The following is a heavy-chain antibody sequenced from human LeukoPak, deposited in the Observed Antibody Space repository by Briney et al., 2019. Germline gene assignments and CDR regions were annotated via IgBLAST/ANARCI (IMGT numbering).Heavy chain of an antibody. CDR3: AKGFARGRDRDYIDH. CDR1: GFSFNSYD. V-gene: IGHV3-30*18. D-gene: IGHD2-21*01. J-gene: IGHJ4*02. Sequence: GGSLRLSCATSGFSFNSYDMQWVRQAPGKGLEWVSLISYDGSNKHYADFVKGRFTVSRDNSQNSLFLQLNSLRGDDTAVYYCAKGFARGRDRDYIDHWGRGTLVTVSS. CDR2: ISYDGSNK.